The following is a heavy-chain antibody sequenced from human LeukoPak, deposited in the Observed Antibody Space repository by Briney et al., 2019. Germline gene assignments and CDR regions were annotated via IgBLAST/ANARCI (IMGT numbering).Heavy chain of an antibody. CDR1: GYTFTSYY. CDR2: INPSGGST. Sequence: ASVKVSCKASGYTFTSYYMHWVRQAPGQGLEWMGLINPSGGSTSYAQKFQGRVTMTRDTSTSTVYMELSSLRSEDTAVYYCARGPVEMATILGFYFDYWGQGTLVTVSS. J-gene: IGHJ4*02. V-gene: IGHV1-46*01. CDR3: ARGPVEMATILGFYFDY. D-gene: IGHD5-24*01.